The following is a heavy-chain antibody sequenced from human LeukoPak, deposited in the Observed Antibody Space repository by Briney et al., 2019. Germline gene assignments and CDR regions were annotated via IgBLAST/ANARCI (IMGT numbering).Heavy chain of an antibody. V-gene: IGHV3-21*01. CDR2: ISSSSSYI. J-gene: IGHJ6*03. Sequence: KPGGSLRLSCAASGFTFSSYSMNWVRQAPGKGLEWVSSISSSSSYIYYADSVKGRFTISRDNAKNSLYLQMDSLRAEDTAVYYCAREWSSSSLYYYYYYMDVWGKGTTVTVSS. CDR3: AREWSSSSLYYYYYYMDV. CDR1: GFTFSSYS. D-gene: IGHD6-6*01.